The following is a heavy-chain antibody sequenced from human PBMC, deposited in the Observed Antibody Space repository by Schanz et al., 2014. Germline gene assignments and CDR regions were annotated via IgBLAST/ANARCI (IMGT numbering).Heavy chain of an antibody. Sequence: QLQLQESGPGLVKPSETLSLTCTVSGGSISSHFWSWIRQPPGKGLEWIGYMYHSGSSNYNPSLXXXXTISVDTSKNQFSLKMTSLTAADTAVYFCARVGGGILTSWYSLDSWGQGTLVTVSS. CDR2: MYHSGSS. CDR1: GGSISSHF. J-gene: IGHJ4*02. V-gene: IGHV4-59*11. CDR3: ARVGGGILTSWYSLDS. D-gene: IGHD2-8*02.